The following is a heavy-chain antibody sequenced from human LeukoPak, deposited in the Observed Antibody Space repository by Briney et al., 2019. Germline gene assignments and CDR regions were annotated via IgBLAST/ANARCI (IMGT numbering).Heavy chain of an antibody. D-gene: IGHD3-22*01. CDR1: GGSISNYY. CDR2: IYYSGST. V-gene: IGHV4-59*01. CDR3: ARVSHYYDSSGLGVFNI. J-gene: IGHJ3*02. Sequence: SETLSLTCTVSGGSISNYYWSWIRQPPGKGLEWIGYIYYSGSTNYNPSLKSRVTISLDTSKNQFSLKLSSVTAADTAVYYCARVSHYYDSSGLGVFNIGAKGTRVTVS.